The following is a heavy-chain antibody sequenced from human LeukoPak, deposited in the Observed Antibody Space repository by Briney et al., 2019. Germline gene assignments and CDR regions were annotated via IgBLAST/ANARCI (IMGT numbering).Heavy chain of an antibody. J-gene: IGHJ4*02. CDR1: GGSISSGGYY. CDR2: IYYSGST. CDR3: AREVDATYFDY. D-gene: IGHD2-15*01. V-gene: IGHV4-31*03. Sequence: SQTLSLTCTVSGGSISSGGYYWSWIRQHPGKGLEWIGYIYYSGSTYYNPSLKSRVTISVDTFKNQFSLKLSSVTAADTAVYYCAREVDATYFDYWGQGTLVTVSS.